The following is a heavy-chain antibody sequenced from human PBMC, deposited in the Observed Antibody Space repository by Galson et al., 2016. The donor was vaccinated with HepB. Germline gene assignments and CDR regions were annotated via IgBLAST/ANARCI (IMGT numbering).Heavy chain of an antibody. CDR1: GVSVISVNYF. D-gene: IGHD4-17*01. CDR2: IYNTESS. CDR3: ASTFDDYGY. V-gene: IGHV4-61*01. J-gene: IGHJ4*02. Sequence: SETLSLTCSVSGVSVISVNYFWSWIRQPPGKGLEWIGYIYNTESSNYHPSLRSRVTISLDRSKNQFSLRLRSVTAADTAVYYCASTFDDYGYWGQGTLVAVSS.